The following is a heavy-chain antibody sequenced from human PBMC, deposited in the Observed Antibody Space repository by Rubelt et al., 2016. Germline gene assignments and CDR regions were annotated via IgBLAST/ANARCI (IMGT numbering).Heavy chain of an antibody. CDR1: GGSFSGYY. Sequence: QVQLQQWGAGLLKPSETLSLTCAVYGGSFSGYYWSWIRQPPGKGLEWIGFIYYSGSTNYNPSLKSLVTRSVDTSRNQFSLKRSSGTAADTAVYYCATGSAFDIWGQGTMVTVSS. CDR2: IYYSGST. J-gene: IGHJ3*02. CDR3: ATGSAFDI. V-gene: IGHV4-34*11.